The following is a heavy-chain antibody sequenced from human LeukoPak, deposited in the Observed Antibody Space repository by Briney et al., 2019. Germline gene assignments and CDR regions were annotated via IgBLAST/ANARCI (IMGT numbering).Heavy chain of an antibody. CDR2: ISWNSGSI. D-gene: IGHD2-15*01. V-gene: IGHV3-9*01. Sequence: PGGSLRLSCAASGFTFDDYAMHWVRQAPGKGLEWVSGISWNSGSIGYADSVKGRFTISRDNAKNSLYLQMNSLRAEDTAVYYCARESIVVVVAATGGVDYWGQGTLVTVSS. CDR3: ARESIVVVVAATGGVDY. CDR1: GFTFDDYA. J-gene: IGHJ4*02.